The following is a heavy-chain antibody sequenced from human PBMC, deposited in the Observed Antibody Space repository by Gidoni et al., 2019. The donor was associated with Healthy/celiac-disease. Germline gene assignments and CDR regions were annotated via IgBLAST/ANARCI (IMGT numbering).Heavy chain of an antibody. V-gene: IGHV4-39*01. CDR2: IYYSGST. J-gene: IGHJ2*01. CDR3: ATRAQDILTGYPLPDWYFDL. Sequence: DGLEWIGSIYYSGSTYYNPSLKSRVTISVDTSKNQFSLKLSSVTAADTAVYYCATRAQDILTGYPLPDWYFDLWGRGTLVTVSS. D-gene: IGHD3-9*01.